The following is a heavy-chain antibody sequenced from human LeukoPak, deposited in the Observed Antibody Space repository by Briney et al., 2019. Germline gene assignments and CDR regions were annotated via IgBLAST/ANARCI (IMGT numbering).Heavy chain of an antibody. Sequence: ASVKVSCKASGYTFTGYYIHWVRQAPGQGLEWMGRINPNSGGTNYAQNFQGRVTMTRDTSISTAYMELSRLRSDDTAVYYCARMFVVVSDYGMDVWGQGTTVTVSS. J-gene: IGHJ6*02. CDR3: ARMFVVVSDYGMDV. D-gene: IGHD2-2*01. CDR2: INPNSGGT. V-gene: IGHV1-2*02. CDR1: GYTFTGYY.